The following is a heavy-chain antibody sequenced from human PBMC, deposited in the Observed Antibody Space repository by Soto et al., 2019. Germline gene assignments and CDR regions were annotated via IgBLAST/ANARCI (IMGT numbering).Heavy chain of an antibody. V-gene: IGHV3-23*01. CDR1: GFTFSNYA. Sequence: EVQVLESGGGLVQPGGSLRLSCAASGFTFSNYAMSWVRQAPGKGLEWVSTIHGGGDYTHYTDSVKGRFTISRDNARNTLFLQTTTLTAGDTAVYYCAINRGGGGCTNWNFGVWGRGTLVTVSS. D-gene: IGHD2-15*01. CDR3: AINRGGGGCTNWNFGV. CDR2: IHGGGDYT. J-gene: IGHJ2*01.